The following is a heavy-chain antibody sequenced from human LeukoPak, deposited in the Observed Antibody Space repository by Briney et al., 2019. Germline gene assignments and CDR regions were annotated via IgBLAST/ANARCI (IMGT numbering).Heavy chain of an antibody. CDR3: ARDLNYYGSGAPLDS. J-gene: IGHJ4*02. V-gene: IGHV4-39*07. CDR2: IYYSGST. D-gene: IGHD3-10*01. CDR1: GGSISSSSYY. Sequence: PSETLSLTCTVSGGSISSSSYYWGWFRQPPGKGLEWIGSIYYSGSTYYNPSLKSRVTISVDTSKNQFSLKLSSVTAADTAVYYCARDLNYYGSGAPLDSWGQGTLVTVSS.